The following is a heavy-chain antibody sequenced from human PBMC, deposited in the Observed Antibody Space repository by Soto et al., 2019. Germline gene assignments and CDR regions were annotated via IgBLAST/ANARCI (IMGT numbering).Heavy chain of an antibody. V-gene: IGHV1-69*01. CDR2: IIPIFGTA. CDR3: ARDRHAGYSRGWRYDY. Sequence: QVQLVQSGAEVKKPGSSVKVSCKASGGTFSSYAISWVRQAPGQGLEWMGGIIPIFGTANYAQKFQGRVTSTADESTSTAYMELSSLRSEDTAVYYCARDRHAGYSRGWRYDYWGQGTLGTVSS. CDR1: GGTFSSYA. D-gene: IGHD6-19*01. J-gene: IGHJ4*02.